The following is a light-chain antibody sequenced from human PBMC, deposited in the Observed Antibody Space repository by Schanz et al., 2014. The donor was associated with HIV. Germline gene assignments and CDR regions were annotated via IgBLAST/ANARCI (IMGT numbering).Light chain of an antibody. Sequence: QSALTQPPSASGSPGQSVAISCTGVTSDIGGYKSVSWYQQYPGKAPKLLIYEVYKRVSGVPDRFSGSKSGDTASLTVTGLRAEDEADYFCCSFLRSSTSYVFGTGTKLTVL. CDR2: EVY. V-gene: IGLV2-8*01. J-gene: IGLJ1*01. CDR3: CSFLRSSTSYV. CDR1: TSDIGGYKS.